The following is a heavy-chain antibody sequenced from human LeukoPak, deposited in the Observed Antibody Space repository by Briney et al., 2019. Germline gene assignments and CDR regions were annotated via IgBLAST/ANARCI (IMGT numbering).Heavy chain of an antibody. CDR1: GFTFSSYA. D-gene: IGHD1-26*01. Sequence: GGSLRLSCAASGFTFSSYAMSWVRQAPGKGLEWVSATSGSGGSTYYADSVKGRFTISRDNAKNSLYLQMNSLRAEDTAVYYCARAVLVGATFYDAFDIWGQGTMVTVSS. V-gene: IGHV3-23*01. CDR2: TSGSGGST. CDR3: ARAVLVGATFYDAFDI. J-gene: IGHJ3*02.